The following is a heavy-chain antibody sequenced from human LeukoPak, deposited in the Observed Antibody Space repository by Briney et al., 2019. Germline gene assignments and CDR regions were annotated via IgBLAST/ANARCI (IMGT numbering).Heavy chain of an antibody. D-gene: IGHD3/OR15-3a*01. J-gene: IGHJ4*02. CDR2: IYYSGST. V-gene: IGHV4-59*01. CDR1: CCSISSYY. Sequence: SETLSLTCIVPCCSISSYYWSWIRQPPGKGLEWIGYIYYSGSTNYNPSLKSRVTISVDTSKNQFSLKLSSVTAADTAVYYCARSHSVWTSFDYWGQGTLVTVSS. CDR3: ARSHSVWTSFDY.